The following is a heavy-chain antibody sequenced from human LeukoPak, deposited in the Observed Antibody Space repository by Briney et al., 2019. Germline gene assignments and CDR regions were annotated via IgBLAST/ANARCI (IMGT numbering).Heavy chain of an antibody. V-gene: IGHV1-18*01. CDR2: ISAYNGNT. Sequence: ASVKVSCKXSGYTFTSYGISWVRQAPGQGLEWMGWISAYNGNTNYAQKLQGRVTMTTDTSTTTAYMELRSLRSDDTAVYYCARPDYLSDAFDIWGQGTMVTVSS. CDR1: GYTFTSYG. J-gene: IGHJ3*02. D-gene: IGHD4-11*01. CDR3: ARPDYLSDAFDI.